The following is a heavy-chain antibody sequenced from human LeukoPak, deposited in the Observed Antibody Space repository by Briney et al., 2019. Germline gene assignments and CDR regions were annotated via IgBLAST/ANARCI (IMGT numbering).Heavy chain of an antibody. J-gene: IGHJ4*02. V-gene: IGHV1-2*02. CDR3: ARDLSGYEGYYFDY. CDR1: GYTFTGYY. D-gene: IGHD5-12*01. Sequence: ASVRVSCKASGYTFTGYYMHWVRQAPGQGLEWMGWINPNSGGTNYAQKFQGRVTMTRDTSISTAYMELSRLRSDDTAVYYCARDLSGYEGYYFDYWGQGTLVTVSS. CDR2: INPNSGGT.